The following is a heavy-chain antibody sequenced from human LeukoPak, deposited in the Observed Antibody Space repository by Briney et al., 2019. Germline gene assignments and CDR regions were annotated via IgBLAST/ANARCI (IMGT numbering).Heavy chain of an antibody. CDR3: AREVLGTDIVVVPAAITFNWFDP. D-gene: IGHD2-2*01. J-gene: IGHJ5*02. CDR1: GGSISSRSYY. Sequence: SETLSLTCTVSGGSISSRSYYWGWIRQHPGEGLEWFGSMCYSGTTYYSPSLQSRATISVYTAKNQFSLKLSSVTAADKAVYCCAREVLGTDIVVVPAAITFNWFDPWGQRTLVTVSS. V-gene: IGHV4-39*07. CDR2: MCYSGTT.